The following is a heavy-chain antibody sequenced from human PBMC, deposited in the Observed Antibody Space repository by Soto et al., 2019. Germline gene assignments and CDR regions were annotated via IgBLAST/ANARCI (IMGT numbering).Heavy chain of an antibody. J-gene: IGHJ5*01. CDR2: VSYDGSKT. D-gene: IGHD3-22*01. CDR1: GFTFSSNG. V-gene: IGHV3-30*03. Sequence: QVQLVESGGGVVQPGRSLRLTCAASGFTFSSNGMHWVRQAPGKGLEWVALVSYDGSKTYYADSVRGRFTISRDNSENTLYLQMNSLRAEDTAVYYCARWVGGSMYDNSGKYDSWGQETLVTVSS. CDR3: ARWVGGSMYDNSGKYDS.